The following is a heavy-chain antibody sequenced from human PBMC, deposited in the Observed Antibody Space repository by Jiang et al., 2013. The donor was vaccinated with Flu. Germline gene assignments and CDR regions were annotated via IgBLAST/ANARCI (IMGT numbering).Heavy chain of an antibody. J-gene: IGHJ6*04. Sequence: KPTQTLTLTCTFSGFSLSTSGMCVSWIRQPPGKALEWLARIDWDDDKYYSTSLKTRLTISKDTSKNQVVLTMTNMDPVDTATYYCARIEAVAGKGGYYYYGMDVWGKG. CDR3: ARIEAVAGKGGYYYYGMDV. CDR2: IDWDDDK. V-gene: IGHV2-70*11. D-gene: IGHD6-19*01. CDR1: GFSLSTSGMC.